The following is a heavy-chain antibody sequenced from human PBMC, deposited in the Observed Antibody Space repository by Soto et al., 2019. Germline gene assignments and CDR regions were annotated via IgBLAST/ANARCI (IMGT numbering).Heavy chain of an antibody. Sequence: PSETLSLTCAVSGYSISSGYYWGWIRQPPGKGLEWIGSIYHSGSTYYNPSLKSRVTISVDTSKNQFSLKLSSVTAADTAVYYCENYHTVVTPGGYWGQGTLVTVSS. CDR2: IYHSGST. CDR1: GYSISSGYY. J-gene: IGHJ4*02. CDR3: ENYHTVVTPGGY. D-gene: IGHD2-21*02. V-gene: IGHV4-38-2*01.